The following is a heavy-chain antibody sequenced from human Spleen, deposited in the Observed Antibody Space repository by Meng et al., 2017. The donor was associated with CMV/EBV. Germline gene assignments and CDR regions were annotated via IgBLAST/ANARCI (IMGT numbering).Heavy chain of an antibody. CDR2: AYYSGST. D-gene: IGHD3-22*01. V-gene: IGHV4-39*07. CDR3: ARDLYYYDTSGYHL. Sequence: GSLRLSCTVSGGSISSTSYFWGWIRQPPGKGLEWIGSAYYSGSTRHNPSLKSRVTMSVDTSKNQFSLKLSSVTAADTAVYYCARDLYYYDTSGYHLWGQGTLVTVSS. CDR1: GGSISSTSYF. J-gene: IGHJ4*02.